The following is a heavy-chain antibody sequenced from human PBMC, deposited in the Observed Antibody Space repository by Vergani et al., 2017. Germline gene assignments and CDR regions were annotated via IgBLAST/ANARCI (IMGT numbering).Heavy chain of an antibody. D-gene: IGHD3-22*01. CDR2: ISSSSSYI. J-gene: IGHJ4*02. CDR1: GFTFSSYS. V-gene: IGHV3-21*01. Sequence: EVQLVESRGGLVKPGGSLRLSCAASGFTFSSYSMNWVRQAPGKGLEWVSSISSSSSYIYYADSVKGRFTISRDNAKNSLYLQMNSLRAEDTAVYYCARLYYDSSGYYHGGSYWGQGTLVTVSS. CDR3: ARLYYDSSGYYHGGSY.